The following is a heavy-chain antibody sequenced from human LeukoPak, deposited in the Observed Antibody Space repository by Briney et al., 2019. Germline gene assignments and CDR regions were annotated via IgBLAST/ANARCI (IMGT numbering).Heavy chain of an antibody. V-gene: IGHV1-69*01. D-gene: IGHD2-15*01. CDR2: IIPIFGTA. J-gene: IGHJ4*02. CDR1: GGTFSIYA. Sequence: ASVTVSFTASGGTFSIYAISWVRQAPGQGLEWMGGIIPIFGTANYAQKFQGRVTITADESTSTAYMELSSLRSEDTAVYYCARGSALLALSFDYWGQGTLVTVSS. CDR3: ARGSALLALSFDY.